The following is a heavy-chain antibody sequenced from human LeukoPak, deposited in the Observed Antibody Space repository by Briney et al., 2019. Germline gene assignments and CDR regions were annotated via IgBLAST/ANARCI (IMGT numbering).Heavy chain of an antibody. V-gene: IGHV3-30*02. D-gene: IGHD3-10*01. CDR1: GFTFSSYG. Sequence: GGSLRLSCAASGFTFSSYGMHWVRQAPGKGLEWGAFIRYDGSNKYYADSVKGRLTISRDNSKNTLYLQMNSLRAEDTAVYYCAKDFLDRDYYGSGSVDYWGQGTLVTVSS. J-gene: IGHJ4*02. CDR3: AKDFLDRDYYGSGSVDY. CDR2: IRYDGSNK.